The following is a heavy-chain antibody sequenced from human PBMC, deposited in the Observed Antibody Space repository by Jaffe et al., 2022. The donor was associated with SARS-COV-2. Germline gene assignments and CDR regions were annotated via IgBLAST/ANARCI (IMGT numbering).Heavy chain of an antibody. CDR1: GGTFSSYA. CDR3: ARGYSSGWYDYYYYGMDV. D-gene: IGHD6-19*01. CDR2: IIPIFGTA. J-gene: IGHJ6*02. V-gene: IGHV1-69*01. Sequence: QVQLVQSGAEVKKPGSSVKVSCKASGGTFSSYAISWVRQAPGQGLEWMGGIIPIFGTANYAQKFQGRVTITADESTSTAYMELSSLRSEDTAVYYCARGYSSGWYDYYYYGMDVWGQGTTVTVSS.